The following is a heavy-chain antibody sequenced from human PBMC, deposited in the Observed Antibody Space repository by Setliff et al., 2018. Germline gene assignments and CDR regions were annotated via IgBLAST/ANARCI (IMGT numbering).Heavy chain of an antibody. CDR2: INRDGSYT. CDR1: GFTFSSYW. CDR3: ARDSYTSPDY. D-gene: IGHD6-13*01. J-gene: IGHJ4*02. V-gene: IGHV3-74*01. Sequence: ASLRLSCAASGFTFSSYWMYWVRQAPGKGLVWVSRINRDGSYTVYADSVEGRFTISRDNAKNTLYLQMNSLGAEDTAVYYCARDSYTSPDYWGQGTLVTVS.